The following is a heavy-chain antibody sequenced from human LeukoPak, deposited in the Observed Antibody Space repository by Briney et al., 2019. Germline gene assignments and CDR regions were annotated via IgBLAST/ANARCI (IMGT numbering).Heavy chain of an antibody. V-gene: IGHV3-7*01. CDR1: GFSFGSHW. D-gene: IGHD7-27*01. CDR3: ARDSGDRPQAVGYFFDY. CDR2: IKQDETET. J-gene: IGHJ4*02. Sequence: PGGSLRLSCAASGFSFGSHWMAWVRQAPGAGPEWVANIKQDETETYYADAVRGRFTITRDNAKNSLYLQMDNLRGEDTAVYYCARDSGDRPQAVGYFFDYWGQGSLVTVSS.